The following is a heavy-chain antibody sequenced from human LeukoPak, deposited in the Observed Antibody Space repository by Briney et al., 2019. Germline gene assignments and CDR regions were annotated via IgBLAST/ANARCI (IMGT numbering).Heavy chain of an antibody. CDR1: GFTFSDYY. V-gene: IGHV3-11*01. D-gene: IGHD3-16*01. Sequence: GGSLRLSCAASGFTFSDYYMSWIRQAPGKGLEWVSYISSSGSTIYYADSVKGRFTISRDNSKNTLYLQMNSLRAEDTAVYYCARSSAGAPLWVFDYWGQGTLVTVSS. CDR3: ARSSAGAPLWVFDY. J-gene: IGHJ4*02. CDR2: ISSSGSTI.